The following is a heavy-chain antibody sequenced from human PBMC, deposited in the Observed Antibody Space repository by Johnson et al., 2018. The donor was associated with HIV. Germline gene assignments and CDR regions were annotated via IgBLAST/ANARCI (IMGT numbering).Heavy chain of an antibody. CDR2: IWYDGYYT. CDR3: AKDLEGHDVFDI. Sequence: QMLLVESGGGLVQPGGSLRLSCAASGFTFSSYWMSGVRQAPGKGLEWVAVIWYDGYYTKYADSVKGRFTISRDNSKNMLFLQMSSLRAEDTAVYYCAKDLEGHDVFDIWGQGTAVTVSS. CDR1: GFTFSSYW. J-gene: IGHJ3*02. V-gene: IGHV3-33*06. D-gene: IGHD3-3*01.